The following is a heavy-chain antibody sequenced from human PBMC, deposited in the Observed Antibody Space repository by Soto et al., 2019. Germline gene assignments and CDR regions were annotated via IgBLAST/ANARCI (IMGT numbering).Heavy chain of an antibody. CDR3: ARGDDESSGYYWSDP. J-gene: IGHJ5*02. CDR1: GYTFAGYY. D-gene: IGHD3-22*01. Sequence: ASVKVSCKASGYTFAGYYMHWVRQAPGQGLEWMGWINPNSGGTNYAQKFQGWVTMTRDTSISTAYMELSRLRSDDTAVYYCARGDDESSGYYWSDPWGQGTLVTDSS. CDR2: INPNSGGT. V-gene: IGHV1-2*04.